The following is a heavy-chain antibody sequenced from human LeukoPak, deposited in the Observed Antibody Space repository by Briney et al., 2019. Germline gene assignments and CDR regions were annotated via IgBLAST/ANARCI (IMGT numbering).Heavy chain of an antibody. Sequence: ASVKVSCKASGYTFTGYYMHWVRQAPGQGLEWMGWINPNSGGTNYAQKFQGRVTMTRDTSISTAYMELSGLRSDDTAVYYCARGYSSSWLYYFDYWGQGTLVTVSS. CDR2: INPNSGGT. CDR1: GYTFTGYY. J-gene: IGHJ4*02. V-gene: IGHV1-2*02. CDR3: ARGYSSSWLYYFDY. D-gene: IGHD6-13*01.